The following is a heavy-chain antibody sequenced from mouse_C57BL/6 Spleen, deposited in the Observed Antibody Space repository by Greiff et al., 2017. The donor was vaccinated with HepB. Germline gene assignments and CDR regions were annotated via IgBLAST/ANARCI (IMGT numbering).Heavy chain of an antibody. J-gene: IGHJ2*01. Sequence: EVQLVESVAELVKPGASVKLSCTASGFNIKDYYMHWVKQRPEQGLEWIGRIDPANGNTKYAPKFQGKATITADTSSNTAYLQLSSLTCEDTAIYSCACECLTAVVAHDYWGQGTTLTVSS. D-gene: IGHD1-1*01. CDR3: ACECLTAVVAHDY. CDR2: IDPANGNT. V-gene: IGHV14-3*01. CDR1: GFNIKDYY.